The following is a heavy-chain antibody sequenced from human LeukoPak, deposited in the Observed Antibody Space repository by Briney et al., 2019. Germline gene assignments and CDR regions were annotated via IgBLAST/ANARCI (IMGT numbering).Heavy chain of an antibody. CDR3: AKYEALSRPVAGTSYYYGMDV. J-gene: IGHJ6*02. CDR1: GFTVSSNY. V-gene: IGHV3-48*01. D-gene: IGHD6-19*01. CDR2: ISSSSGSI. Sequence: PGGSLRLSCAASGFTVSSNYMSWVRQAPGKGLEWVSYISSSSGSIYYADSVKGRFTISRDNAKNSLYLQMNSLRGEDTAVYYCAKYEALSRPVAGTSYYYGMDVWGHGTTVTVAS.